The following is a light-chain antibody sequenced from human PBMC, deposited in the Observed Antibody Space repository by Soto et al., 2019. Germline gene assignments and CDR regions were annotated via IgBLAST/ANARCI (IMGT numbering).Light chain of an antibody. Sequence: QSVLTQPASVSGSPGQSITISCTGTSNDVGSYNLVSWYQKHPGKAPKLMIYEVIKWPSGVSHRFSGSKSGNTASLTISGLQAEDEADYYCCSYAGSSTWVFGGGTKLTVL. J-gene: IGLJ3*02. CDR3: CSYAGSSTWV. CDR2: EVI. CDR1: SNDVGSYNL. V-gene: IGLV2-23*02.